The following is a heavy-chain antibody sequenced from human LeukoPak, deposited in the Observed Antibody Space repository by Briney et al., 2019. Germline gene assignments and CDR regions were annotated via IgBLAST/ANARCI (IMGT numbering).Heavy chain of an antibody. CDR2: IYHSGST. J-gene: IGHJ4*02. V-gene: IGHV4-4*02. D-gene: IGHD1-26*01. CDR3: ARMRRVGAAGFDY. Sequence: KTSETLSLTCAVSGGSISSSNWWSWVRQPPGKGLEWIGEIYHSGSTNYNPSLKSRVTISVDKSKNQFSLKLSSVTAADTAVYYCARMRRVGAAGFDYWGQGTLVTVSS. CDR1: GGSISSSNW.